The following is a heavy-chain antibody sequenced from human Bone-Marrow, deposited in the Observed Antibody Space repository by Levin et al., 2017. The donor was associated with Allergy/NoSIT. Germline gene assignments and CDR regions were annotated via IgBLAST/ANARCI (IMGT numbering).Heavy chain of an antibody. D-gene: IGHD2-2*01. CDR2: IIPILGIA. CDR1: GGTFSSYT. J-gene: IGHJ4*02. CDR3: ARDLYCSSTSCYGGIDY. Sequence: KISCKASGGTFSSYTISWVRQAPGQGLEWMGRIIPILGIANYAQKFQGRVTITADKSTSTAYMELSSLRSEDTAVYYCARDLYCSSTSCYGGIDYWGQGTLVTVSS. V-gene: IGHV1-69*04.